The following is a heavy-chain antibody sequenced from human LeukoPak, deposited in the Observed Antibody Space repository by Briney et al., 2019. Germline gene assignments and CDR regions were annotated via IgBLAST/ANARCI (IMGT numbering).Heavy chain of an antibody. D-gene: IGHD3-22*01. V-gene: IGHV3-7*03. CDR3: ANTVDSSGYYRAPDHYWYFDL. CDR1: GFTFSSYW. Sequence: GGSLRLSCAASGFTFSSYWMSWVRQAPGKGLEWVANIKQDGSEKYYVDSVKGRFTISRDNAKNSLYLQMNSLRAEDTAVYYCANTVDSSGYYRAPDHYWYFDLWGRGTLVTVSS. J-gene: IGHJ2*01. CDR2: IKQDGSEK.